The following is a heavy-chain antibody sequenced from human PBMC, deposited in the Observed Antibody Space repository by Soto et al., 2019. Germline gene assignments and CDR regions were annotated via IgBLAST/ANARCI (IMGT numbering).Heavy chain of an antibody. CDR2: ISYDGSNK. J-gene: IGHJ4*01. Sequence: PGGSLRLSCAASGFTFSSYGMHWVRQAPGKGLEWVAVISYDGSNKYYADSVKGRFTISRDNSKNTLYLQMNSLRAEDTAVYYCAKDRYSYGPLDYWGHGTLVTVSS. CDR3: AKDRYSYGPLDY. V-gene: IGHV3-30*18. CDR1: GFTFSSYG. D-gene: IGHD5-18*01.